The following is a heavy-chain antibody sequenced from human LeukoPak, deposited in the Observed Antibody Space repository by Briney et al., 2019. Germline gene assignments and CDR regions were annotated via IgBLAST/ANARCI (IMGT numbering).Heavy chain of an antibody. J-gene: IGHJ4*02. CDR2: IRYDGSNK. D-gene: IGHD5-12*01. V-gene: IGHV3-30*02. Sequence: GGSLRLSCAASGFTFSSYGMHWVRQAPGKGLEWVAFIRYDGSNKYYADSVKGRFTISRDNSKDTLYLQMNSLRAEDTTVYYCAKFTWDQEWLRGYYFDYWGQGTLVTVSS. CDR3: AKFTWDQEWLRGYYFDY. CDR1: GFTFSSYG.